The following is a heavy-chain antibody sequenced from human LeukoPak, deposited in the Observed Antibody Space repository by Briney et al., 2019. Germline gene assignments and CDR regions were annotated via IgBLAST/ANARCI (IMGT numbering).Heavy chain of an antibody. J-gene: IGHJ4*02. Sequence: GGSLRLSCAASGFSFINAWMSWVRQAPGQGLEWVGRIKSRADGGTTGYAAPVEGRFSISRDDSENTLYLQMNSLQIDDTALYYCLIFPGRWGQGTLVTVSS. D-gene: IGHD3-3*01. CDR3: LIFPGR. CDR1: GFSFINAW. V-gene: IGHV3-15*05. CDR2: IKSRADGGTT.